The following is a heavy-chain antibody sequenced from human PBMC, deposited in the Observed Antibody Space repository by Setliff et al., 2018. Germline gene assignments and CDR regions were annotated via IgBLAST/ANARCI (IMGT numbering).Heavy chain of an antibody. CDR3: ARVYYDSSGSDLYYYYYGMGV. Sequence: ASAKVSCKASGYTFTSYGISWVRQAPGQGLEWMGWISAYNGNKNYAQKLQGRVTMTTDTSTSTAYMELRSLRSDDTAVYYCARVYYDSSGSDLYYYYYGMGVWGQGTTVTVSS. D-gene: IGHD3-22*01. CDR2: ISAYNGNK. CDR1: GYTFTSYG. J-gene: IGHJ6*02. V-gene: IGHV1-18*01.